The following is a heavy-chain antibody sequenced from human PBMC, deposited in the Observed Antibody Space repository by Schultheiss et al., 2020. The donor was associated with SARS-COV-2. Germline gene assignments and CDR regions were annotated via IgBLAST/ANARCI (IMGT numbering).Heavy chain of an antibody. V-gene: IGHV4-38-2*02. J-gene: IGHJ5*02. D-gene: IGHD4-17*01. CDR2: IYYSGST. Sequence: GSLRLSCAVSGYSISSGYYWGWIRQPPGKGLEWIGSIYYSGSTYYNPSLKSRVTISVDTSKNQFSLKLSSVTAADTAVYYCARDYGDYGSGAWFDPWGQGTLVTVSS. CDR1: GYSISSGYY. CDR3: ARDYGDYGSGAWFDP.